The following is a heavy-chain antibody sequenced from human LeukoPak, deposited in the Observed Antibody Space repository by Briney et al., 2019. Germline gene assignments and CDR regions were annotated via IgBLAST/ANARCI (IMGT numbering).Heavy chain of an antibody. J-gene: IGHJ3*01. CDR3: ARMGVSYYYDSSTYYPTAFDV. Sequence: SETLSLTCAVSGYSISSGYYWGWIRQSPGKGLEWIATIFHSGSIYYNPSLKSRVTLSVDTSKNQFSLRLNSVTAADTALYYCARMGVSYYYDSSTYYPTAFDVWGQGTMVSVS. D-gene: IGHD3-22*01. CDR2: IFHSGSI. V-gene: IGHV4-38-2*01. CDR1: GYSISSGYY.